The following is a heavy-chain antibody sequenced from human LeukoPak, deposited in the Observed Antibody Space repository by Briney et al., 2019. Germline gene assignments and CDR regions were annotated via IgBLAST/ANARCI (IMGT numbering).Heavy chain of an antibody. J-gene: IGHJ4*02. CDR3: ARVDTYYYDSSGYYGGDY. Sequence: GASVKVSCKASGYTFTSYGISWVRQAPGQGLEWMGWISAYNGNTNYAQKLQGRVTMTTDTSTSTAYMELRSLRSDDTAVYYCARVDTYYYDSSGYYGGDYWGQGTLVTVSS. CDR2: ISAYNGNT. CDR1: GYTFTSYG. D-gene: IGHD3-22*01. V-gene: IGHV1-18*01.